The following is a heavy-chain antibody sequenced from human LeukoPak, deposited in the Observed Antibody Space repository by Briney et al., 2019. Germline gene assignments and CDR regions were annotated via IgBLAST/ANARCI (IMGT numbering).Heavy chain of an antibody. V-gene: IGHV1-18*01. Sequence: ASVKVSCKASGYSFNNFGFSWVRQAPGQGLEWLGWISAYNGNTYYIQRLQDRVTLTTDASTDTAYMELSSLRSEDTAVYYCAHRRYYDFWSGYYTRGYNWFDPWGQGTLVTVSS. CDR1: GYSFNNFG. CDR3: AHRRYYDFWSGYYTRGYNWFDP. CDR2: ISAYNGNT. J-gene: IGHJ5*02. D-gene: IGHD3-3*01.